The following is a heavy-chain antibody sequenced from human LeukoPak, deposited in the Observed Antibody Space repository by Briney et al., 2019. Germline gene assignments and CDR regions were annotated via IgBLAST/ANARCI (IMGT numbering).Heavy chain of an antibody. CDR3: ARDRSGGSSPLDY. Sequence: SETLSLTCTVSGGSISSYYWSWIRQPPGKGLEWIGYIYYSGSTNYNPSLKSRVTISVDTSKNQFSLKLSSVTAADTAVYYCARDRSGGSSPLDYWGQGTLVTVSS. CDR1: GGSISSYY. CDR2: IYYSGST. D-gene: IGHD2-15*01. V-gene: IGHV4-59*12. J-gene: IGHJ4*02.